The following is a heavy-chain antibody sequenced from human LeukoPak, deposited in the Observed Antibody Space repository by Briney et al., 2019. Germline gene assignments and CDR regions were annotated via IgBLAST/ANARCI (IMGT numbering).Heavy chain of an antibody. CDR2: IRYDGSNK. CDR1: GFTFSSYG. V-gene: IGHV3-30*02. J-gene: IGHJ4*02. CDR3: AKDYCTNGVCFFDY. D-gene: IGHD2-8*01. Sequence: PGGSLRLSCVASGFTFSSYGMHWVRQAPNKGLEWVAFIRYDGSNKDYVDSVKGRFTISRDNSKNTLYLQMNSLRAEDTAVYYCAKDYCTNGVCFFDYWGQGTLVTLSS.